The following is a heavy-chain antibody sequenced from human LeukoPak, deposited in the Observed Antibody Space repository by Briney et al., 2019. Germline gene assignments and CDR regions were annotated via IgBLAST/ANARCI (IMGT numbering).Heavy chain of an antibody. CDR2: ISAYNGNR. CDR3: ASMDCSSTSCYDAFDP. V-gene: IGHV1-18*01. Sequence: ASVKVSCKASGYTFTSYDISWVRQAPGQGLEWMGWISAYNGNRNYAQKLQGRVTMTTDTSTSTAYMELRSLRSDDTAVYYCASMDCSSTSCYDAFDPWGQGTLVTVSS. D-gene: IGHD2-2*01. J-gene: IGHJ5*02. CDR1: GYTFTSYD.